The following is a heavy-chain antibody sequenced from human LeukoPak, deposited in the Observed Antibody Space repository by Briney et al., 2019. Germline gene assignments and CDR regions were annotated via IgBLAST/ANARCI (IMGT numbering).Heavy chain of an antibody. CDR3: ARHRSSSWYAHFDY. D-gene: IGHD6-13*01. J-gene: IGHJ4*02. V-gene: IGHV4-34*01. Sequence: SETLSLTCAVYGGSFSGYYWSWIRQPPGKGLEWIGEINHSGSTNYNPSLKSRVTISVDTSKNQFSLKLSSVTAADTAVYYCARHRSSSWYAHFDYWGQGTLVTVSS. CDR1: GGSFSGYY. CDR2: INHSGST.